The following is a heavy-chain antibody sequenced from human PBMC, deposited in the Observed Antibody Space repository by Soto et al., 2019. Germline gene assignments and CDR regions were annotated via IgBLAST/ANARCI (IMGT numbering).Heavy chain of an antibody. Sequence: ASLKVCCKASGYTLTNYAIHWVRQAPGQRLECMGWINAGHGDTQYSQKFQGRVTITRDTSANTAYMELRSLRYEDTALYFCARAPLYSNRWQGLFDPWGQGTLVTVSS. CDR3: ARAPLYSNRWQGLFDP. J-gene: IGHJ5*02. D-gene: IGHD6-13*01. V-gene: IGHV1-3*01. CDR1: GYTLTNYA. CDR2: INAGHGDT.